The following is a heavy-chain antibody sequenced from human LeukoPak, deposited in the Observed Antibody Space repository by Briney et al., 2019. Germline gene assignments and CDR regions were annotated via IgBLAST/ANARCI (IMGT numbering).Heavy chain of an antibody. D-gene: IGHD2-15*01. Sequence: SETLSLTCAVYGGSFSSYYWSWIRQPPGKGLEWIGYIYYSGSTNYNPSLKSRVTISVDTSKNQFSLKLSSVTAADTAVYYCARLGYCSGGSCPWYYYGMDVWGQGTTVTVSS. CDR1: GGSFSSYY. CDR3: ARLGYCSGGSCPWYYYGMDV. J-gene: IGHJ6*02. V-gene: IGHV4-59*08. CDR2: IYYSGST.